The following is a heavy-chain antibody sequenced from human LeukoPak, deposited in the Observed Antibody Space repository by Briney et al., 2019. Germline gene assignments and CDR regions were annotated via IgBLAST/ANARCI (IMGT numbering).Heavy chain of an antibody. V-gene: IGHV1-18*01. Sequence: ASVKVSCKASGYTFTSYGISWVRQAPGQGLEWMGWISAYNGNTNYAQKLQGRVTMTTDTSTSTAYMELRSLRSDDTAVYYCAGDDSSGYYLDYWGQGTLVTVSS. CDR1: GYTFTSYG. CDR3: AGDDSSGYYLDY. D-gene: IGHD3-22*01. CDR2: ISAYNGNT. J-gene: IGHJ4*02.